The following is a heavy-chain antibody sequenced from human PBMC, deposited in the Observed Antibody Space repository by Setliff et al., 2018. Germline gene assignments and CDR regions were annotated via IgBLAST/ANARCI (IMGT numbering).Heavy chain of an antibody. D-gene: IGHD2-15*01. CDR1: GGTFSSYA. CDR2: IIPMFGTT. J-gene: IGHJ6*03. CDR3: ARVRDCSGGICHRGFHHYMDV. Sequence: SVKVSCKASGGTFSSYAIDWVRQAPGQGLEWMGGIIPMFGTTNYAQRFRGRVTITADESTTTAYLELSSLRSEDTAVYYCARVRDCSGGICHRGFHHYMDVWGKVTTVTVSS. V-gene: IGHV1-69*13.